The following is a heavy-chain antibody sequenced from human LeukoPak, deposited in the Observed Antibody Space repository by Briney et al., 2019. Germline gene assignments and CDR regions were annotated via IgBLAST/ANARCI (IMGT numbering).Heavy chain of an antibody. CDR1: GGSISSSSYY. V-gene: IGHV4-39*01. D-gene: IGHD3-22*01. Sequence: SETLSLTCTVSGGSISSSSYYWGWIRQPPGKGLEWIGSIYYSGSTYYNPSLKSRVTISVDTSKNQFSLKLSSVTAADTAVYYCARQGTLVYDSGGYYSPSFDYWGQGTLVTVSS. CDR3: ARQGTLVYDSGGYYSPSFDY. J-gene: IGHJ4*02. CDR2: IYYSGST.